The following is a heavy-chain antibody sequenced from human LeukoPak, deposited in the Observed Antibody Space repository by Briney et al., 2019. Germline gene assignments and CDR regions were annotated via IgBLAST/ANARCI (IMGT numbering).Heavy chain of an antibody. D-gene: IGHD3-22*01. V-gene: IGHV4-38-2*02. CDR1: GYSIRSVYY. CDR3: ARVGGVSMIVAT. CDR2: VHHSGIT. Sequence: SETLSLTCTVSGYSIRSVYYWGWILQPAGKGLEWIVSVHHSGITYYNPSLKSRVTISIDTSKNQFSLKLSSVTAADTAMYYCARVGGVSMIVATWGQGTLVTVSS. J-gene: IGHJ5*02.